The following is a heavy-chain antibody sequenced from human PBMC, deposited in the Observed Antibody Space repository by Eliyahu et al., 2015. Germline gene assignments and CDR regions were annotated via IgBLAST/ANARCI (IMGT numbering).Heavy chain of an antibody. CDR2: IRYDGSNK. CDR1: GFTFSSYG. Sequence: QVQLVESGGGVVQPGGSLRLSCAASGFTFSSYGXHWVRQAPGKGLEWVAFIRYDGSNKYYADSVKGRSTISRDNSKNTLYLQLNSLRAEDTAVYFCAKDNGAARQYFDYWGQGTLVTVSS. J-gene: IGHJ4*02. V-gene: IGHV3-30*02. D-gene: IGHD6-6*01. CDR3: AKDNGAARQYFDY.